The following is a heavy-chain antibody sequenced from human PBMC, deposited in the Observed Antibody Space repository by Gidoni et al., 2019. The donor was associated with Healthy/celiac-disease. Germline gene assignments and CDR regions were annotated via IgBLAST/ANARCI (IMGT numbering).Heavy chain of an antibody. CDR2: IRSKAYGGTT. CDR3: TSLVPGNWFDP. J-gene: IGHJ5*02. D-gene: IGHD2-15*01. Sequence: WYSQAPGKGLEWVGFIRSKAYGGTTEYAASVKGRFTISRDDSKSIAYLQMNSLKTEDTAVYYCTSLVPGNWFDPWGQGTLVTVSS. V-gene: IGHV3-49*03.